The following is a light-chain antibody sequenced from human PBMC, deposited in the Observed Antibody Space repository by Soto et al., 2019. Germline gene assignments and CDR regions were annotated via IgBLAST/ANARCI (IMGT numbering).Light chain of an antibody. V-gene: IGKV1-5*01. CDR3: QQYNNFWT. J-gene: IGKJ1*01. Sequence: DIQMTQSPSALSASVGDRVTITCRASQSISSWLAWYQQKPGKAPRLLIYDASYLERGVPSWFSGSGSGTEFTLTISDLQPDDLGTYYCQQYNNFWTFGPGNKVEI. CDR2: DAS. CDR1: QSISSW.